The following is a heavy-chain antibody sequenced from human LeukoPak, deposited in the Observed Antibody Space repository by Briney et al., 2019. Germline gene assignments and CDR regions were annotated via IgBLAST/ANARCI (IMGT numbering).Heavy chain of an antibody. V-gene: IGHV1-2*02. CDR1: GYTFTGYY. CDR3: ARDNPGGYCSSTSCDSEYFQH. J-gene: IGHJ1*01. D-gene: IGHD2-2*01. CDR2: INPNSGGT. Sequence: ASVKVSCKASGYTFTGYYMHWVRQAPGQGLEWMGWINPNSGGTNYAQKFQGRVTMTRDTSISTAYMELSRLRSDDTAVYYCARDNPGGYCSSTSCDSEYFQHWGQGTLVTVSS.